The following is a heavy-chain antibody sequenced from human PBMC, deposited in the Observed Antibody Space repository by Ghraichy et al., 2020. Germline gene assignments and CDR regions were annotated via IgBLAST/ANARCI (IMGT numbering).Heavy chain of an antibody. Sequence: SETLSLTCTVSGGSISSYYWSWIRQPPGKGLEWIGYIYYSGSTNYNPSLKSRVTISVDTSKNQFSLKLSSVTAADTAVYYCARHRATMIVVVDAFDIWGQGTMVTVSS. V-gene: IGHV4-59*08. CDR3: ARHRATMIVVVDAFDI. D-gene: IGHD3-22*01. CDR2: IYYSGST. CDR1: GGSISSYY. J-gene: IGHJ3*02.